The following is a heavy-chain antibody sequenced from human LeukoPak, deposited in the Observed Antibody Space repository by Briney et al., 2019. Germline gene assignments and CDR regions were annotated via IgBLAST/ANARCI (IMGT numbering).Heavy chain of an antibody. J-gene: IGHJ4*02. CDR3: ARDHDGSSGWYVFDY. Sequence: GGSLRLSCAASGFTFSDYYMSWIRQAPGKWLEWVSYISSSGSTIYYADSVKGRFTISRDNAKNSLYLQMNSLRAEDTAVYYCARDHDGSSGWYVFDYWGQGTLVTVSS. V-gene: IGHV3-11*04. D-gene: IGHD6-19*01. CDR1: GFTFSDYY. CDR2: ISSSGSTI.